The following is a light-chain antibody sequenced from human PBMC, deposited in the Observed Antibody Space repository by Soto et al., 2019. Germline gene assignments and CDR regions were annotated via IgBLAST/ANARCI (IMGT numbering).Light chain of an antibody. Sequence: EIVMTQSPATLSLSPGERATLSCRASQSVSSNLAWYQQKPGQAPRLLIYAASTRATGIPARFSGSGSGTEFTLSISSLQSADFAVYYCQQYNKWPSFGQGTKVEI. CDR2: AAS. CDR3: QQYNKWPS. CDR1: QSVSSN. V-gene: IGKV3-15*01. J-gene: IGKJ1*01.